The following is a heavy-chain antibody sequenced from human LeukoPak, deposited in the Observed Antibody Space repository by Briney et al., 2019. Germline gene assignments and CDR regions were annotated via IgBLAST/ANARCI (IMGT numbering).Heavy chain of an antibody. J-gene: IGHJ5*02. Sequence: SETLSLTCTVSGGSISSSSYYWGWIRQPPGKGLEWIGSIYYSGSTYYNPSLKSRVTISVDTSKNQFSLKLSSVTAADTAVYYCARDVTEYPRRGFDPWGQGTLVTVSS. CDR1: GGSISSSSYY. V-gene: IGHV4-39*07. CDR2: IYYSGST. CDR3: ARDVTEYPRRGFDP. D-gene: IGHD1-14*01.